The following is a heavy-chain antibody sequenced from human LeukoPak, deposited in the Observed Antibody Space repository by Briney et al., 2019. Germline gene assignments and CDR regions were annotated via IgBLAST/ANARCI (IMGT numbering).Heavy chain of an antibody. CDR3: AKDPNRYSGSYLDY. CDR2: ISGSGGST. D-gene: IGHD1-26*01. V-gene: IGHV3-23*01. Sequence: GGSLRLSCAASGFTFSSYAMSWVRQAPGKGLEWVSAISGSGGSTYYADSVKGRFTISRDNSKNTLYLQMNSLRAEDTAVYYCAKDPNRYSGSYLDYWGQGTLVTVSS. CDR1: GFTFSSYA. J-gene: IGHJ4*02.